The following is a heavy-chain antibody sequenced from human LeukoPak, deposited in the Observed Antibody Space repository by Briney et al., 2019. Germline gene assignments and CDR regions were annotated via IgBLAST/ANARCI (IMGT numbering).Heavy chain of an antibody. Sequence: PSETLSLTCTVSGGSISSYYWSWIRQPAGKGLEWIGRIYTSGSTNYNPSLKSRVTMSVDTSKNQFSLKLSSVTAADTAVYYCAKDRLITIFGVVIDNWFDPWGQGTLVTVSS. CDR2: IYTSGST. V-gene: IGHV4-4*07. CDR1: GGSISSYY. D-gene: IGHD3-3*01. J-gene: IGHJ5*02. CDR3: AKDRLITIFGVVIDNWFDP.